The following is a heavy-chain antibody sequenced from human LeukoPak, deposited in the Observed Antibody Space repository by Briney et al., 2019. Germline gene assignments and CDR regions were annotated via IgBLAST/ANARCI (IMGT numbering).Heavy chain of an antibody. CDR1: DDTFSNYG. Sequence: GASVKVSCKASDDTFSNYGISWVRQAPGQGLGWMGWISTYNGNTHYAQKFQGRVTMTTDTSTNIAYLELRDLRSDDTAVYYCARTQWLEDAFDFWGQGTVVTVSS. J-gene: IGHJ3*01. D-gene: IGHD6-19*01. CDR3: ARTQWLEDAFDF. CDR2: ISTYNGNT. V-gene: IGHV1-18*01.